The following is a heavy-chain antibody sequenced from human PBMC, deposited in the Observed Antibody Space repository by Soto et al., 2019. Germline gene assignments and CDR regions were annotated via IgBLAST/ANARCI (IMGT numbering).Heavy chain of an antibody. J-gene: IGHJ6*02. D-gene: IGHD2-2*01. V-gene: IGHV3-23*01. CDR2: ISGSGGDP. Sequence: EVQLLESGGGLVQPGGSLRLSCAASGFTLSDYAMSWVRQVPGKGLEWVSAISGSGGDPFYGDSVKGRFTISRDHSKKTLYLQMHGLRAEDTAEYYGARVVPAAFYGIDVWGQGTKVTVCS. CDR1: GFTLSDYA. CDR3: ARVVPAAFYGIDV.